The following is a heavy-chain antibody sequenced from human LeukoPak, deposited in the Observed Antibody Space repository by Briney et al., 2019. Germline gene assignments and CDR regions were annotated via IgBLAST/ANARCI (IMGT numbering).Heavy chain of an antibody. CDR1: GFTFDDYT. J-gene: IGHJ4*02. CDR2: VSWDGDNT. V-gene: IGHV3-43*01. D-gene: IGHD5-24*01. CDR3: ARAGREVRDGYNHYFDY. Sequence: GGSLRLSCAASGFTFDDYTMHWVRQAPGKGLEWVSLVSWDGDNTYYADSVKGRFTISRDNAKNSLYLQMNSLRAEDTAVYYCARAGREVRDGYNHYFDYWGQGTLVTVSS.